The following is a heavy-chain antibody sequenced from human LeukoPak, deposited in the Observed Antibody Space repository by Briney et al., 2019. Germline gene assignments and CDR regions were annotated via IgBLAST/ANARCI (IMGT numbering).Heavy chain of an antibody. D-gene: IGHD2-2*01. V-gene: IGHV1-2*07. CDR2: INPNSGGT. J-gene: IGHJ4*02. CDR1: GYSFSAYY. Sequence: ASVKVSYTASGYSFSAYYVHWVRQAPGQGLEWMGWINPNSGGTNYAHNFQGRVTMTRDTSVSAAYMDLSRLRSDDTAVYYCARGGDVVVVPPANFPEFDYWGQGTLVTVSS. CDR3: ARGGDVVVVPPANFPEFDY.